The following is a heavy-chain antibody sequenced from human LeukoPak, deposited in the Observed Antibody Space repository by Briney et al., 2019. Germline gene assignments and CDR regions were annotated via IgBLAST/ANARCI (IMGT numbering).Heavy chain of an antibody. J-gene: IGHJ4*02. Sequence: SETLSLTCTVSGGSISSSSYYWGWIRQPPGKGLEWIGSIYYSGSTYYNPPLKSRVTISIDTSQNLFSLNLRSVTAADTAVYYCARQGYSSTWYKYYWGQGTLVTVSS. CDR2: IYYSGST. CDR1: GGSISSSSYY. CDR3: ARQGYSSTWYKYY. V-gene: IGHV4-39*01. D-gene: IGHD6-13*01.